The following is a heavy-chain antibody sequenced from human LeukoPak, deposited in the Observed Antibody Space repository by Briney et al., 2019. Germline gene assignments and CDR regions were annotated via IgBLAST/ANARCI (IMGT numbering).Heavy chain of an antibody. V-gene: IGHV3-21*01. CDR1: GFTFSSYS. CDR3: ARAPYSSSSERGYYYYYYMDV. D-gene: IGHD6-6*01. CDR2: ISSSSSYI. Sequence: GGSLRLSCAASGFTFSSYSMNWVRQAPGKGLEWVSSISSSSSYIYYADSVKGRFTISRDNAKNSLYLQMNSLRAEDTAVYYCARAPYSSSSERGYYYYYYMDVWGKGTTVTVSS. J-gene: IGHJ6*03.